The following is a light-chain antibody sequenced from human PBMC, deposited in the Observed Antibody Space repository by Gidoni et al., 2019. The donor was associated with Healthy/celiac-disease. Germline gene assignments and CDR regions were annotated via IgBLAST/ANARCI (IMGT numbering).Light chain of an antibody. V-gene: IGKV3-15*01. Sequence: EIVMTQSPATLSVSPGERATLSCRASQSVSINLAWYQQKPGQAPRLLIYGASTRATGIPARFSGSVSGTEFTLTISSLQSEDFAVYYCQQYNNWPPRYTFGQGTKLEIK. CDR3: QQYNNWPPRYT. CDR1: QSVSIN. J-gene: IGKJ2*01. CDR2: GAS.